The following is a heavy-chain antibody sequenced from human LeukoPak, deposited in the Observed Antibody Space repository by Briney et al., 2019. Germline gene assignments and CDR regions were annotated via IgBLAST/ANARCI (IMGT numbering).Heavy chain of an antibody. Sequence: QTGGSLRLSCAASGFTFSSYWMSWVRQAPGKGLEWVANIKQDGSEKYYVDSVKGRFTISRDNAKNSLYLQMNSLRAEDTAVYYCARGTPYRPGIIHGYSYGSDAFDIWGQGTMVTVSS. CDR2: IKQDGSEK. J-gene: IGHJ3*02. V-gene: IGHV3-7*01. CDR1: GFTFSSYW. CDR3: ARGTPYRPGIIHGYSYGSDAFDI. D-gene: IGHD5-18*01.